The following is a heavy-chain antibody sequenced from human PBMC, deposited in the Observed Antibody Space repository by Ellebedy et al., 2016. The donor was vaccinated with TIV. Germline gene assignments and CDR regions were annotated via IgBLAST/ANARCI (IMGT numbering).Heavy chain of an antibody. CDR2: IYYSGST. Sequence: SETLSLXXTVSGGSISSYYWSWIRQPPGKGLEWIGYIYYSGSTNYNPSLKSRVTISVDTSKNQFSLKLSSVTAADTAVYYCAGTEGDDYVWGSYRIGMDVWGQGTTVTVSS. J-gene: IGHJ6*02. CDR3: AGTEGDDYVWGSYRIGMDV. CDR1: GGSISSYY. D-gene: IGHD3-16*02. V-gene: IGHV4-59*01.